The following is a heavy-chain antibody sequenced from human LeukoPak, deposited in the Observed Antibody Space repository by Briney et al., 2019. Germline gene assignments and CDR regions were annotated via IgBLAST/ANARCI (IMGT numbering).Heavy chain of an antibody. D-gene: IGHD5-18*01. J-gene: IGHJ4*02. Sequence: SETLSLTCTVSGGSVSSGSYYWSWIRQPPGKGLEWIGYIYYSGSTNYNPSLKSRVTISVDTSKNQFSLKLSSVTAADTAVYYCASVDTAMVTWRYFDYWGQGTVVTVSS. CDR1: GGSVSSGSYY. V-gene: IGHV4-61*01. CDR2: IYYSGST. CDR3: ASVDTAMVTWRYFDY.